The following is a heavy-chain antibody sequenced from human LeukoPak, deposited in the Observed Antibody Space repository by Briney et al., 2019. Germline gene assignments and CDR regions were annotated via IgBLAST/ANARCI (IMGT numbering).Heavy chain of an antibody. CDR1: SESFNNYY. CDR2: INHSGST. J-gene: IGHJ4*02. Sequence: PSETLSLTCAVYSESFNNYYWSWIRQPPGKGLEWIWEINHSGSTNYSPSLKSRVTISVDTSKNQFSLKLSSVTAADTATYYCASDGDQLWLAHWGQGTLVTVSS. V-gene: IGHV4-34*01. CDR3: ASDGDQLWLAH. D-gene: IGHD6-19*01.